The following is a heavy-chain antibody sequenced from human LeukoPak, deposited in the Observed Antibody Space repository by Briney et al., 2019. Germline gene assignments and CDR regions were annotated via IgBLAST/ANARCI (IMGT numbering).Heavy chain of an antibody. Sequence: SVKVSCKAFRGTLSSYAISWVRQAPGQEVEWVGRIIPLFGTAKYAQKFQGRVTMTTDKSTSTAYMELSSLRSEDTAVYYCARVRGSSWYRAEGWFDPWGQGTLVTVSS. D-gene: IGHD6-13*01. CDR3: ARVRGSSWYRAEGWFDP. J-gene: IGHJ5*02. V-gene: IGHV1-69*05. CDR1: RGTLSSYA. CDR2: IIPLFGTA.